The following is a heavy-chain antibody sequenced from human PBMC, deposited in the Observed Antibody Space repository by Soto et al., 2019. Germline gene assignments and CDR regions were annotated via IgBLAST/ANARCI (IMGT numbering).Heavy chain of an antibody. CDR2: IWYDGSNK. Sequence: PGGSLRLSCAASGFTFSSYGMHWVRQAPGKGLEWVAVIWYDGSNKYYADSVKGRFTISRDNSKNTLYLQMNSLRAEDTAVYYCARGVAGVYFDYWGQGTLVTVS. CDR3: ARGVAGVYFDY. CDR1: GFTFSSYG. V-gene: IGHV3-33*01. D-gene: IGHD6-19*01. J-gene: IGHJ4*02.